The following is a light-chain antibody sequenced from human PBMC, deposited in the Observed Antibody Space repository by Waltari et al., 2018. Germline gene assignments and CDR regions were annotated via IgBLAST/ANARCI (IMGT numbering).Light chain of an antibody. CDR2: DAS. V-gene: IGKV3-11*01. Sequence: EIVFTQSPATLSLSPGQRATLSCTASQSVGISLAWYQQKPGQAPRLLIYDASNRATGIPVRFSGSGSGTDFTLTISSLEPEDFAVYYCQQRSKWPLTFGQGTKVEIK. J-gene: IGKJ1*01. CDR3: QQRSKWPLT. CDR1: QSVGIS.